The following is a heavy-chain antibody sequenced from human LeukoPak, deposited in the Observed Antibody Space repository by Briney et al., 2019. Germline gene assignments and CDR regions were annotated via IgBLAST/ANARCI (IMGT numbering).Heavy chain of an antibody. J-gene: IGHJ4*02. D-gene: IGHD6-19*01. V-gene: IGHV1-8*01. CDR2: MNPNSGNT. Sequence: ASVKVSCKASGYTFASYDINWVRQATGQGLEWMGWMNPNSGNTGYAQKFQGRVTITADESTSTAYMELSSLRSEDTAVYYCASGSSGWYDDYWGQGTLVTVSS. CDR1: GYTFASYD. CDR3: ASGSSGWYDDY.